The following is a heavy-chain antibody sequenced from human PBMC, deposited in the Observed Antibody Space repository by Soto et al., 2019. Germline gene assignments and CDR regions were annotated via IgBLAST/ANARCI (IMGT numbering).Heavy chain of an antibody. CDR3: ARETYYYDSSSQAFDN. Sequence: PGGSLRLSCAASGFTFSSYGMHWVRQAPGKGLEWVAVISYDGSNKYYADSVKGRFTISRDNSKNTLYLQMNSLRAEDTAVYYCARETYYYDSSSQAFDNWGQGTAVTISS. V-gene: IGHV3-30*03. J-gene: IGHJ4*02. D-gene: IGHD3-22*01. CDR2: ISYDGSNK. CDR1: GFTFSSYG.